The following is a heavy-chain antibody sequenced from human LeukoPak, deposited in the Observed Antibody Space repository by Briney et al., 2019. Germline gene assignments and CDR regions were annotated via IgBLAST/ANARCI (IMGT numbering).Heavy chain of an antibody. CDR2: ISYDGSNK. V-gene: IGHV3-30*18. J-gene: IGHJ6*02. CDR1: GFTFSSYG. D-gene: IGHD6-13*01. Sequence: PGGSLRLSCAASGFTFSSYGVHWVRQAPGKGLEWVAVISYDGSNKYYADSVQGRFTISGDNSKNTLYLQMNSLRPKDTAIYYCAKSFPAAAATVYYYYGMDVWGQGTTVTVSS. CDR3: AKSFPAAAATVYYYYGMDV.